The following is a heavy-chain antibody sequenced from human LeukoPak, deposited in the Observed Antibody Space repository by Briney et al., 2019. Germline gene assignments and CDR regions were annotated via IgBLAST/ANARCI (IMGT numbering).Heavy chain of an antibody. D-gene: IGHD3-22*01. CDR1: GYTFTSYY. CDR2: INPSGGST. J-gene: IGHJ3*02. V-gene: IGHV1-46*01. CDR3: ARGGDYYYDSSGPSGAFDI. Sequence: ASAKVSCKASGYTFTSYYMHWVRQAPGQGLEWMGIINPSGGSTSYAQKFQGRVTMTRDTSTSTVYMELSSLRSEDTAVYYCARGGDYYYDSSGPSGAFDIWGRGTMVTVSS.